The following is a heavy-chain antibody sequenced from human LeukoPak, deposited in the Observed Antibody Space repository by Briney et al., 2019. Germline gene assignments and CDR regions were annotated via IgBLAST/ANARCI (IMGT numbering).Heavy chain of an antibody. V-gene: IGHV3-48*03. D-gene: IGHD2-8*01. CDR1: GFTFSSYE. CDR2: ISGSGSDI. Sequence: PGGSLRLSCAASGFTFSSYEMNWVRQTPGKGLEWLAYISGSGSDIYYADSVKGRFTISRDNAKNSPYLQMNSLRPEDTALYYCSTDPRLLIYWGHGTLVTVSS. J-gene: IGHJ4*01. CDR3: STDPRLLIY.